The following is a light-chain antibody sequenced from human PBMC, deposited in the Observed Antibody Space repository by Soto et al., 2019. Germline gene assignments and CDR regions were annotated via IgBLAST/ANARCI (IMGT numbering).Light chain of an antibody. CDR3: QQYCSSPPMYT. CDR1: QCVSSSY. Sequence: EIVLTQSPGTLSLSPGERATLSCRASQCVSSSYLAWYQQKPGQAPMLLIYAASSTATGLPDRFSGSGSGTDFTLTISRLEPEDFAVYYYQQYCSSPPMYTFGQGTKLEIK. CDR2: AAS. J-gene: IGKJ2*01. V-gene: IGKV3-20*01.